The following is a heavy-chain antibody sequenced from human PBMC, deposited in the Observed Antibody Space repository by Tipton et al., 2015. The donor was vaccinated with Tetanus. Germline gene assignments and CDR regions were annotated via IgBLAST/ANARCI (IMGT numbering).Heavy chain of an antibody. CDR1: GGPVSSSNW. Sequence: GSLRLSCDVSGGPVSSSNWWSWVRQAPGKGLEWIGEIYYSGTTNYNPSLKSRVTISTDKSKNQVSLRLNSVTAADTAVYFCARIPDYYYGMDVWGQGTTVTVSS. CDR3: ARIPDYYYGMDV. V-gene: IGHV4-4*01. J-gene: IGHJ6*02. CDR2: IYYSGTT.